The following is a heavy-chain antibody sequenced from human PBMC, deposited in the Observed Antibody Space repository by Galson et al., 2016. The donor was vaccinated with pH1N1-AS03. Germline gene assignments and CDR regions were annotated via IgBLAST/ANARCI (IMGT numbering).Heavy chain of an antibody. D-gene: IGHD2-15*01. CDR2: LSGGGVST. J-gene: IGHJ4*02. V-gene: IGHV3-23*01. CDR3: AKDEGDGYCSGYFYY. CDR1: GFTFSSYA. Sequence: SLRLSCAASGFTFSSYAMSWVRQSPGKGLEWVSALSGGGVSTYYADSVKGRFTISRDNSKNTLYLQMNSLRAEDTAIYYCAKDEGDGYCSGYFYYWGQGTLVTVSS.